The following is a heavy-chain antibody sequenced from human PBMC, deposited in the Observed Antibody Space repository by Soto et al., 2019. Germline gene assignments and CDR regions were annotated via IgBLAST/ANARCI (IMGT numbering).Heavy chain of an antibody. J-gene: IGHJ4*02. CDR1: GYTFTSYC. CDR3: ARFRKYYYDSSGLDY. CDR2: ISAYNGNT. Sequence: ASVKVSCKASGYTFTSYCISWVRQAPGQGLEWMGWISAYNGNTNYAQKLQGRVTMTTDTSTSTAYMELRSLRSDDTAVYYCARFRKYYYDSSGLDYWGQGTLVTVSS. V-gene: IGHV1-18*01. D-gene: IGHD3-22*01.